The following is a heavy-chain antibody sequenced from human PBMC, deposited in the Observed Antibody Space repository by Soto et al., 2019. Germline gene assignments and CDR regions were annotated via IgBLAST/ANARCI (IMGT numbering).Heavy chain of an antibody. V-gene: IGHV3-23*01. D-gene: IGHD2-2*02. CDR1: RLTFSSFA. J-gene: IGHJ3*02. CDR2: VSSGGTTT. CDR3: AKTKFPIRIILVDAFDI. Sequence: SGGSLRLSCAASRLTFSSFAMSWVRQAPGKGLEWVSSVSSGGTTTYYADSVKGRFTISRDNSKNTLFLQMNSLRTEDTAVYYCAKTKFPIRIILVDAFDIWGQGTMVTVS.